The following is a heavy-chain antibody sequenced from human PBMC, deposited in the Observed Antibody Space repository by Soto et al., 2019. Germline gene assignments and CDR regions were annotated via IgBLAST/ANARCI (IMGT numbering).Heavy chain of an antibody. CDR2: IFPKFGTT. J-gene: IGHJ6*02. V-gene: IGHV1-69*01. D-gene: IGHD3-16*02. CDR1: GDTDTNYV. CDR3: EAEITFGKLSVV. Sequence: QVQLVQSGAEVKKPGSSVKVSCKASGDTDTNYVISWVRQAPGQGLEWMGGIFPKFGTTYSAQKLQDRLTITADESTYTDYMQLSSLRLDDTAVYYCEAEITFGKLSVVWGQGTTVTVSS.